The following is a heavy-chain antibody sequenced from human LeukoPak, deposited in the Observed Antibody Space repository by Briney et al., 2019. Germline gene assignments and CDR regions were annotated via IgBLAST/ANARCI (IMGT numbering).Heavy chain of an antibody. V-gene: IGHV3-15*01. D-gene: IGHD4-23*01. CDR3: ASSVVTDFDY. J-gene: IGHJ4*02. CDR2: IHSTTDGATI. CDR1: GVTFSNFW. Sequence: GGSLRLSCVVSGVTFSNFWLSWVRQTPGKGLEWVGRIHSTTDGATIDYAAPVKGRFIISRDDSKNTLYLQMNSLQIEDTAVYYCASSVVTDFDYWGQGTLVTVSS.